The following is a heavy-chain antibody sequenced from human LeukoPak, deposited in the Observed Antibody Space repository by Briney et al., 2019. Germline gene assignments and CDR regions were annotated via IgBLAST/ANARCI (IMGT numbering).Heavy chain of an antibody. CDR3: ARGKEMTRTSGYYSFDF. Sequence: SGTLSLTCTVSIGSLNSYFWTWVRQPAGKGLERIGRVSDTGRAYYNPSLESRVTISLDTSKNQFSLKVTSVTAADTAVYYCARGKEMTRTSGYYSFDFWGQGTLVSVSS. CDR2: VSDTGRA. J-gene: IGHJ4*02. CDR1: IGSLNSYF. D-gene: IGHD3-9*01. V-gene: IGHV4-4*07.